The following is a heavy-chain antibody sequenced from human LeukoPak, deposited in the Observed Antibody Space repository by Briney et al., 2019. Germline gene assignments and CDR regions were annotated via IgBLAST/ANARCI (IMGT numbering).Heavy chain of an antibody. Sequence: GGSLRLPCAASGFSFSDYYMSWIRQAPGKGLEWVSYISSSGSTIYYADSVKGRFTISRDNAKNSLYLQMNSLRAEDTAVYYCARSFSVLRFLEWLFNYWGQGTLVTVSS. CDR3: ARSFSVLRFLEWLFNY. CDR1: GFSFSDYY. V-gene: IGHV3-11*04. D-gene: IGHD3-3*01. CDR2: ISSSGSTI. J-gene: IGHJ4*02.